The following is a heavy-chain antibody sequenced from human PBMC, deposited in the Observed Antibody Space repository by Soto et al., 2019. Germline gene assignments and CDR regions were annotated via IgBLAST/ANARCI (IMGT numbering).Heavy chain of an antibody. CDR3: AKVPRYCSGGSCFGGYFDC. J-gene: IGHJ4*02. CDR2: ISGSGGNT. Sequence: EVQLLESGGDLVQPGGSLRLPCAASGFTFSSYAMSWVRQAPGKGLEWVSTISGSGGNTYYADSVKGRFTISRDNSKNTLYLQMNSLRAEDTALYYCAKVPRYCSGGSCFGGYFDCWGQGTLVTVSS. CDR1: GFTFSSYA. V-gene: IGHV3-23*01. D-gene: IGHD2-15*01.